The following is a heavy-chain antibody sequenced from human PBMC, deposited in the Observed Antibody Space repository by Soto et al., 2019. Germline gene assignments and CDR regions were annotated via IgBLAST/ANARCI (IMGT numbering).Heavy chain of an antibody. CDR2: IWYGGSNK. Sequence: QVQLVESGGGVVQPGRSLRLSCAASGFAFTSYGMHWVRQAPGKGLEWVAVIWYGGSNKYYADSVKGRFTISRDNSKNTLYLQMYSLRAEDTAVYYCARGTFRGFYGSGIFDFWGQGTLVTVSS. J-gene: IGHJ4*02. D-gene: IGHD3-10*01. CDR1: GFAFTSYG. V-gene: IGHV3-33*01. CDR3: ARGTFRGFYGSGIFDF.